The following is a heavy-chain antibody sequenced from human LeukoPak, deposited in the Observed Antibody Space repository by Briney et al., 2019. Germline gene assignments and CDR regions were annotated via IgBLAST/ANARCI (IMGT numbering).Heavy chain of an antibody. CDR1: GFTFSSYL. CDR2: INSDGSST. V-gene: IGHV3-74*01. D-gene: IGHD4-11*01. Sequence: GGSLRLSCAASGFTFSSYLMHWVRQAPGKGLVWVSRINSDGSSTSYADSVKGRFTISRDNAKNTLYLQMNSLRAEDTAVYYCARPLKYSQLMYGMGVWGQGTTVTVSS. CDR3: ARPLKYSQLMYGMGV. J-gene: IGHJ6*02.